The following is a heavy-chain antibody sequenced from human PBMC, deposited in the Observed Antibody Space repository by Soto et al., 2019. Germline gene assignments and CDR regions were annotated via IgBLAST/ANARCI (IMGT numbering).Heavy chain of an antibody. J-gene: IGHJ6*02. CDR1: GGSFSGYY. Sequence: QVQLQQWGAGLLKPSETLSLTCAVYGGSFSGYYWSWIRQPPGKGLEWIGEINHSGSTNYNPSLKSRVTISVDTSKNQFSLKLSSVTAADTAVYYCARGPNGSGSYYNARGYYGMDVWGQGTTVTVSS. D-gene: IGHD3-10*01. CDR3: ARGPNGSGSYYNARGYYGMDV. CDR2: INHSGST. V-gene: IGHV4-34*01.